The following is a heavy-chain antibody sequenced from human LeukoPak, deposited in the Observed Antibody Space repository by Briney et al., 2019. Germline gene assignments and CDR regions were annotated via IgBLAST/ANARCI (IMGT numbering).Heavy chain of an antibody. D-gene: IGHD4-11*01. CDR2: ISSSSSYI. CDR1: GFTFNTYS. V-gene: IGHV3-21*01. CDR3: AREGTTTGLY. Sequence: GGSLRLSCEASGFTFNTYSMNWVRQAPGKGLEWVSSISSSSSYIYYADSVKGRFTISRDNAKNSLYLQMNSLRAEDTAVYYCAREGTTTGLYWGQGTLVTVSS. J-gene: IGHJ4*02.